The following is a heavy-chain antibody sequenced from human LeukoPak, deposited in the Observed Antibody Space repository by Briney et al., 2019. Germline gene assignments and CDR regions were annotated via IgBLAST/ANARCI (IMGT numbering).Heavy chain of an antibody. J-gene: IGHJ4*02. CDR3: ASPSLGIAVAGLDY. D-gene: IGHD6-13*01. V-gene: IGHV3-48*03. CDR1: GFTFSSYE. Sequence: GGSLRLFCAASGFTFSSYEMNWDRQAPGKGLEWASYISSSGSTIYYADSVKGRFTISRDNAKNSLYLQMNSLRAEDTAVYYCASPSLGIAVAGLDYWGQGTLVTVSS. CDR2: ISSSGSTI.